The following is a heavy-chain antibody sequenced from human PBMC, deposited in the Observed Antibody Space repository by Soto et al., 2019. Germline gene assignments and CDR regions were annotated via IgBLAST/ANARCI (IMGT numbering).Heavy chain of an antibody. CDR2: IIPIFGTA. D-gene: IGHD2-21*02. V-gene: IGHV1-69*01. CDR1: GGTFSSYA. Sequence: QVQLVQSGAEVKKPGSSVKVSCKASGGTFSSYAISWVRQAPGQGLEWMGGIIPIFGTANYEQKFQGRVTITADESTSTAYMELGSLRSEDTTVYYCARDYCGGDCYSSYYYYGMDVWGQGTTVTVSS. CDR3: ARDYCGGDCYSSYYYYGMDV. J-gene: IGHJ6*02.